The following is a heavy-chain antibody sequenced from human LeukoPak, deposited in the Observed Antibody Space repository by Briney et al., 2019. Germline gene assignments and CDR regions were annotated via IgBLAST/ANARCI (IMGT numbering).Heavy chain of an antibody. Sequence: HGGSPRLSCAASGFTFSSYAMSWVRQAPGKGLEWVSAISGSGGSTYYADSVKGRFTISRDNSKNTLYLQMNSLRAEDTAVYYCANTDCTNGVCYYYGMDVWGQGTTVTVSS. D-gene: IGHD2-8*01. CDR2: ISGSGGST. CDR3: ANTDCTNGVCYYYGMDV. J-gene: IGHJ6*02. CDR1: GFTFSSYA. V-gene: IGHV3-23*01.